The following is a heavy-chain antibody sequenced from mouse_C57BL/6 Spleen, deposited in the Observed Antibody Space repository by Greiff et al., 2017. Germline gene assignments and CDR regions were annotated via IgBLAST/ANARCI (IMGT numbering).Heavy chain of an antibody. CDR2: IDPAASET. D-gene: IGHD2-4*01. V-gene: IGHV1-52*01. Sequence: QVQLQQPGAELVRPGSSVKLSCKASGYTFTSYWMHWVKQRPIQGLEWIGNIDPAASETHYTQKFKDKATLTVDKTTSTAYRQLSSLTSEDSAVYYCAGDYYDCTYAMDYCGQGTSVTVSS. J-gene: IGHJ4*01. CDR3: AGDYYDCTYAMDY. CDR1: GYTFTSYW.